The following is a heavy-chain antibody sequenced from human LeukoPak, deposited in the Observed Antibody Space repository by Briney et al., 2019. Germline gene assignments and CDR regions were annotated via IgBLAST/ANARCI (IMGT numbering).Heavy chain of an antibody. J-gene: IGHJ4*02. CDR2: ICYSGST. CDR3: AKGSDPFRWFGEFNVKLPRPIRHYYFDS. Sequence: SETLSLTCTVSGGSISSSSYYWGWIRQPPGKRLEWIGSICYSGSTYYNPSLKSRVTISLDTSRNQFSLKLNSVTAADTAVYYCAKGSDPFRWFGEFNVKLPRPIRHYYFDSWGQGTLVTVSS. CDR1: GGSISSSSYY. D-gene: IGHD3-10*01. V-gene: IGHV4-39*07.